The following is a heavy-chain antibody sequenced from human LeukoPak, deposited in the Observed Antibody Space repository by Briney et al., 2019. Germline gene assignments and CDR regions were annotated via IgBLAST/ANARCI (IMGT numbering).Heavy chain of an antibody. CDR1: GGSISSGGNY. CDR3: ASGISQWLVPY. CDR2: IYYSEST. D-gene: IGHD6-19*01. V-gene: IGHV4-31*03. J-gene: IGHJ4*02. Sequence: PSETLSLTCTVSGGSISSGGNYWSWLRQHPGKGLEWIGYIYYSESTYYNPSLKSRVTISVDTSKNQFSLKLSSVTATDTAVYFCASGISQWLVPYWGQGTLVTVSS.